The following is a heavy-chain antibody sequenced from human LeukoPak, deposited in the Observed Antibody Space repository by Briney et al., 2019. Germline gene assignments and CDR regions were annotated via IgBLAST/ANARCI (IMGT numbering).Heavy chain of an antibody. V-gene: IGHV3-74*01. D-gene: IGHD3/OR15-3a*01. CDR2: INTDGITT. CDR3: ARDMRDWIGSDY. CDR1: GFTFSSYW. Sequence: GGSLRLSCAASGFTFSSYWMHWVRQAPGKGLVWVSRINTDGITTTYADSVKGRFTISRDNAKNTLYLQMNSLRAEDTAVYYCARDMRDWIGSDYWGQGTLVTVSS. J-gene: IGHJ4*02.